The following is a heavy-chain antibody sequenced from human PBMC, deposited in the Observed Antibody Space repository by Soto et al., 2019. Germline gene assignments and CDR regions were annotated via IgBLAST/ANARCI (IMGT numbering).Heavy chain of an antibody. V-gene: IGHV4-31*03. CDR1: GGSISSGGYY. D-gene: IGHD2-15*01. J-gene: IGHJ5*02. Sequence: QVQLQESGPGLVKPSQTLSLTCTVSGGSISSGGYYWSWIRQHPGKGLEWIGYIYYSGSTYYNPSLKSRVTISVDTSKNQFSLKLSSVTAADTAVYYCARERVVVVAATGSGWFDPWGQGTLVTVSS. CDR2: IYYSGST. CDR3: ARERVVVVAATGSGWFDP.